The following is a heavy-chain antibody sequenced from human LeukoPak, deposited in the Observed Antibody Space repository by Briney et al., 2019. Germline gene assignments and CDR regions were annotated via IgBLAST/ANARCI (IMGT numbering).Heavy chain of an antibody. D-gene: IGHD3-22*01. CDR1: GFTFGDYA. CDR2: IRSKAYGGTT. V-gene: IGHV3-49*04. Sequence: GGSLRLSCTASGFTFGDYAMSWVRQATGKGLEWVGFIRSKAYGGTTDYAAPVKGRFTISRDDSKNTLYLQMNSLKTEDTAVYYCTTEHYYDSGHWGQGTLVTVSS. CDR3: TTEHYYDSGH. J-gene: IGHJ4*02.